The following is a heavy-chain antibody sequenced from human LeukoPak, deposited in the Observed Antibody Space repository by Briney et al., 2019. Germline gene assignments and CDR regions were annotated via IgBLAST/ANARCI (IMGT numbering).Heavy chain of an antibody. CDR2: IIPILGIA. CDR1: GYTFTGYY. CDR3: ARYGAAAGKENWFDP. D-gene: IGHD6-13*01. Sequence: SVKVSCKASGYTFTGYYMHWVRQAPGQGLEWMGRIIPILGIANYAQKFQGRVTITADKSTSTAYMELSSLRSEDTAVYYCARYGAAAGKENWFDPWGQGTLVTVSS. J-gene: IGHJ5*02. V-gene: IGHV1-69*02.